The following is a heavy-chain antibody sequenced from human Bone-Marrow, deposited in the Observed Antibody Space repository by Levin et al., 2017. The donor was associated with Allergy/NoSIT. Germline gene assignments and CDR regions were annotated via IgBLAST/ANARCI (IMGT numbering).Heavy chain of an antibody. V-gene: IGHV1-58*01. CDR2: IVVGSGNT. J-gene: IGHJ4*02. CDR1: GFTFTSSA. D-gene: IGHD3-10*01. Sequence: SVKVSCKASGFTFTSSAVQWVRQARGQRLEWIGWIVVGSGNTNYAQKFQERVTITRDMSTSTAYMELSSLRSEDTAVYYCAAEGASPGPQFDYWGQGTLVTVSS. CDR3: AAEGASPGPQFDY.